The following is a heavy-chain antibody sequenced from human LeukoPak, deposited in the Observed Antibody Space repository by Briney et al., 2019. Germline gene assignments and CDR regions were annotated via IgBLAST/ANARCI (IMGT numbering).Heavy chain of an antibody. CDR1: GFTFSSQT. J-gene: IGHJ4*02. CDR2: ISSTSSVI. CDR3: ARNLPAADY. Sequence: GGSLRPSCAASGFTFSSQTMNWVRQAPGKGLEWVSYISSTSSVIYYADSVKGRFTISRDNAKNSLYLQMNSLRAEDTAVYYCARNLPAADYWGQGTLVTVSS. V-gene: IGHV3-48*04. D-gene: IGHD2-2*01.